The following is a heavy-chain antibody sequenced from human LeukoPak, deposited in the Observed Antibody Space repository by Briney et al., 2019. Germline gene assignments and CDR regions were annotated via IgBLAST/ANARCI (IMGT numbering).Heavy chain of an antibody. Sequence: PGESLKISCKGSGYSFATYWIGWVRQMPGKGLEWMGIIYPGDSDTRYSPSFQGQVTISADKSISTAYLQWSSLKASDTAMYYCARAFDTPPSIAARPANWFDPWGQGTLVTVSS. J-gene: IGHJ5*02. D-gene: IGHD6-6*01. CDR2: IYPGDSDT. V-gene: IGHV5-51*01. CDR1: GYSFATYW. CDR3: ARAFDTPPSIAARPANWFDP.